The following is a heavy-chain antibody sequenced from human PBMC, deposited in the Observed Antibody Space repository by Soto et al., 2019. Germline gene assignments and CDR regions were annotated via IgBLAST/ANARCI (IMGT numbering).Heavy chain of an antibody. V-gene: IGHV1-18*01. Sequence: ASVKVSCKASGYTFTRSGISWVRQAPGQGLEWMGWISTYNGDTNFAQTFQGRVTMTTDTSTSTVHMEVRSLRSDDTVVYYCAREGVAAYYYYGMDVWG. CDR1: GYTFTRSG. CDR2: ISTYNGDT. CDR3: AREGVAAYYYYGMDV. J-gene: IGHJ6*02. D-gene: IGHD5-12*01.